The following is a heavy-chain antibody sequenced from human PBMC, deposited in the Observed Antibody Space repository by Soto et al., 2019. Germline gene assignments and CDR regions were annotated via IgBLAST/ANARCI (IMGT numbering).Heavy chain of an antibody. D-gene: IGHD3-22*01. Sequence: QVQLVQSGAEVKKPGASVKVSCKASGYTFTSYGISWVRQAPGQGLEWMGWISAYNGNTNYAQKLQGRVTMTTDTSTSTAYMELRSLRSDDTAVYYCAREYYYDSSGYVDAFDIWGRGTMVTVSS. CDR3: AREYYYDSSGYVDAFDI. V-gene: IGHV1-18*01. CDR1: GYTFTSYG. J-gene: IGHJ3*02. CDR2: ISAYNGNT.